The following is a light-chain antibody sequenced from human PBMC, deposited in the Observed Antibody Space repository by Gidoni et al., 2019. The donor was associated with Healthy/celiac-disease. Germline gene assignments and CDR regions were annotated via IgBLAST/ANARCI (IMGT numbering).Light chain of an antibody. V-gene: IGLV6-57*01. J-gene: IGLJ2*01. Sequence: NFRLTQPHSVSESPGKTVTISCTRSSGSIASNYVQWYQQRPGSSPTTVIYEDNQRPSGVPARFSGSIDSSSNSASLTISGLKTEDEADYYCQSYDSSNQHVVFGGGTKLTVL. CDR2: EDN. CDR1: SGSIASNY. CDR3: QSYDSSNQHVV.